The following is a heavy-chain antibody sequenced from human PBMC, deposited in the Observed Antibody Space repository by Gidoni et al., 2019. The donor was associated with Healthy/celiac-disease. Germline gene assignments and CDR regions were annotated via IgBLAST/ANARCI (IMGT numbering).Heavy chain of an antibody. Sequence: EVRLLESGGGLVQPGGSLRLSCAASGFTFSSYAMSWVRQAPGKGLEWVSAISGSGGSTYYADSVKGRFTISRDNSKNTLYLQMNSLRAEDTAVYYCAPSLNYVWGTHFDYWGQGTLVTVSS. D-gene: IGHD3-16*01. CDR1: GFTFSSYA. J-gene: IGHJ4*02. CDR2: ISGSGGST. V-gene: IGHV3-23*01. CDR3: APSLNYVWGTHFDY.